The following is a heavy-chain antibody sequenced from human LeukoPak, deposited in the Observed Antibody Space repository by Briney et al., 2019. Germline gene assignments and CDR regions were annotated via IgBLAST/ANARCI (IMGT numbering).Heavy chain of an antibody. CDR1: GFTFSSYA. J-gene: IGHJ4*02. D-gene: IGHD3-16*02. CDR2: ISGSGGST. Sequence: GGSLRLSCAASGFTFSSYAMSWVRQAPGKGLEWVSAISGSGGSTYYADSVKGRFTISRDNSKNTLYLQMNSLRAEDTAVYYCAKPYDYVWGSYRAGYFDYWGQGTLVTVSS. V-gene: IGHV3-23*01. CDR3: AKPYDYVWGSYRAGYFDY.